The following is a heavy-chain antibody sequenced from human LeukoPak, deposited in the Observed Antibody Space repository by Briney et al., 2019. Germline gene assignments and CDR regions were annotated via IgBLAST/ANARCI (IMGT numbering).Heavy chain of an antibody. CDR2: ISAYNGNT. CDR3: ARDRIAVAGTRLSHYFDY. Sequence: ASVKVSCKASGYTFTSYGISWVRQAPGQGLEWMGWISAYNGNTNYAQKLQGRVTMTTDTSTSTAYMELRSLRSDDTAVYYCARDRIAVAGTRLSHYFDYWGQGTLVTVSS. V-gene: IGHV1-18*01. J-gene: IGHJ4*02. CDR1: GYTFTSYG. D-gene: IGHD6-19*01.